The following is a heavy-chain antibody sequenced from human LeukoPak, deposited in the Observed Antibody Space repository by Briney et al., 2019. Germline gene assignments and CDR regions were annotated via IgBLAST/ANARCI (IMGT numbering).Heavy chain of an antibody. V-gene: IGHV4-59*01. CDR2: RYYSGST. CDR1: GGSISSYY. Sequence: SETLSLTCSVSGGSISSYYWTWIRQPPGKGLEWIGYRYYSGSTTYNPSLKSRVTISVDTSKSQFSLKLISVTAADTAIYYCARVRGDFEADWGQGTLVTVSS. CDR3: ARVRGDFEAD. J-gene: IGHJ1*01. D-gene: IGHD3-16*01.